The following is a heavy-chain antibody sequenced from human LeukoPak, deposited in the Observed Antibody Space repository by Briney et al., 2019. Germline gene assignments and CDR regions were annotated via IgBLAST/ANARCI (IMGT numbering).Heavy chain of an antibody. CDR1: GFTFSDYY. V-gene: IGHV3-11*01. D-gene: IGHD3-10*01. Sequence: GGSLRLSCAASGFTFSDYYMSWIRQAPGKGLEWVSYISSSGSTIYYADSVKGRFTISRDNAKNSLYVQMNSLRAEDTAVYYCARMGGYYYGSGSLKGDNWFDPWGQGTLVTVSS. J-gene: IGHJ5*02. CDR2: ISSSGSTI. CDR3: ARMGGYYYGSGSLKGDNWFDP.